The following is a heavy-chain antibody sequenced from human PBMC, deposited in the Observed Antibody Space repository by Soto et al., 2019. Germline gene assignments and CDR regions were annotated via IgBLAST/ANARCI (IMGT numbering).Heavy chain of an antibody. CDR1: GGTFSSYT. V-gene: IGHV1-69*04. D-gene: IGHD6-19*01. CDR3: ARDRVAGPVYDAFDI. J-gene: IGHJ3*02. Sequence: ASVKVSCKASGGTFSSYTISWVRQAPGQGLEWMGRIIPILGIANYAQKFQGRVTITADKSTSTTYMELSSLRSEDTAVYYCARDRVAGPVYDAFDIWGQGTMVTVSS. CDR2: IIPILGIA.